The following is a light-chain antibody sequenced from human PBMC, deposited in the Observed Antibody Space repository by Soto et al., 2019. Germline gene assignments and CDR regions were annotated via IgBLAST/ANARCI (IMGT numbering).Light chain of an antibody. Sequence: QSALTQPASVSGSPGQSITISCTGTSSDVGGYNYVSWYQQHPGKAPKLMIYDVSNRPSGVSNRFSGSKSGNTAPLTISGLQAEDEAEYYCSSYTSSSTEVFGTGTKLTVL. CDR3: SSYTSSSTEV. V-gene: IGLV2-14*01. CDR2: DVS. J-gene: IGLJ1*01. CDR1: SSDVGGYNY.